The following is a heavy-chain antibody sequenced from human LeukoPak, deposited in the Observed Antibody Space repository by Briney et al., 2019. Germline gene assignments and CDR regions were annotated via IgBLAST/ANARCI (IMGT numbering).Heavy chain of an antibody. J-gene: IGHJ4*02. CDR3: AKERNRSTSCYYY. CDR1: GFTFSSYA. CDR2: ISGSGGST. D-gene: IGHD2-2*01. Sequence: GRSLRLSCAASGFTFSSYAMSWVRQAPGKGLEWVSAISGSGGSTYYADSVKGRFTISRDNSKNTLYLQMNSLRAEDTAIYYCAKERNRSTSCYYYWGQGTLVTVSS. V-gene: IGHV3-23*01.